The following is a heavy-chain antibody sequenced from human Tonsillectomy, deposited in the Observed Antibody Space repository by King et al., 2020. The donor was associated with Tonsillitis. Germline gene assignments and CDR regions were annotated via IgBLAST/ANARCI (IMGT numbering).Heavy chain of an antibody. D-gene: IGHD1-26*01. CDR1: GLTFSNYA. Sequence: VQLVESGGGLVQPGGSLRLSCAASGLTFSNYAMTWVRQAPGKGLEWGSAINPSGESTYYADSLKGRFTISRDNSKNTLYLQMDSLRAEDTALYYCAKVTYYNYFDYWGQGTLVTVSS. CDR3: AKVTYYNYFDY. CDR2: INPSGEST. V-gene: IGHV3-23*04. J-gene: IGHJ4*02.